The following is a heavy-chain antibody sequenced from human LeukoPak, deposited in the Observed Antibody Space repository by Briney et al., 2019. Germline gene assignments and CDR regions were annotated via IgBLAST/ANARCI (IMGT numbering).Heavy chain of an antibody. V-gene: IGHV4-59*08. CDR2: IYYSGST. CDR1: GGSISSYY. Sequence: SETLSLTCTVSGGSISSYYWSWIRQPPGKGLEWIGYIYYSGSTNYNPSLKSRVTISVDTSKNQFSLKLSSVTAADTAVYYCARRPMWGPSYYYGMDVWGQGTMVTVSS. CDR3: ARRPMWGPSYYYGMDV. D-gene: IGHD3-16*01. J-gene: IGHJ6*02.